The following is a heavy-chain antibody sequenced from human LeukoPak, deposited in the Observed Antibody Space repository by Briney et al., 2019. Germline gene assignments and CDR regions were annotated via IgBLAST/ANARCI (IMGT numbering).Heavy chain of an antibody. J-gene: IGHJ3*02. Sequence: GGSLRLSGAASGFTFSSYAMSWVRQAPGKGLEWVSAISGSGGSTYYADSVKGRFTISRDNSKNTLYLQMNSLRAEDTAVYYCASHYYDSSGYMGIAFDIWGQGTMLTVSS. CDR2: ISGSGGST. CDR1: GFTFSSYA. CDR3: ASHYYDSSGYMGIAFDI. D-gene: IGHD3-22*01. V-gene: IGHV3-23*01.